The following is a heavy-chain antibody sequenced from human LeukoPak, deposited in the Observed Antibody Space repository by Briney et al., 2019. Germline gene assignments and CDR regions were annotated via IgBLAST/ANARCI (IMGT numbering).Heavy chain of an antibody. J-gene: IGHJ4*02. V-gene: IGHV3-11*01. D-gene: IGHD6-13*01. Sequence: PGGSLRLSCAASGFTFSDYYMSWIRQAPGKGLEWVSYISSSGSTIYYADSVKGRFTISRDNAKNSLYLQMNSLRAEDTAVYYCARGSSSWYEVVRTPDYWGQGTLVTVSS. CDR2: ISSSGSTI. CDR3: ARGSSSWYEVVRTPDY. CDR1: GFTFSDYY.